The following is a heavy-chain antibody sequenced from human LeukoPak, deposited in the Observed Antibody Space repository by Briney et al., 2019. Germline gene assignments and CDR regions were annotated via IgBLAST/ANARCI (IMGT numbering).Heavy chain of an antibody. V-gene: IGHV3-11*06. CDR2: ISSSSGYI. Sequence: TGGSLRLSCAASGFTFSDYYMSWIRQAPGKGLEWVSSISSSSGYIYYADSVKGRFTISRDNAKNSLYLQMNSLRAEDTAVYYCAREDSSSPGAFDYWGQGTLVTVSS. CDR3: AREDSSSPGAFDY. CDR1: GFTFSDYY. D-gene: IGHD6-6*01. J-gene: IGHJ4*02.